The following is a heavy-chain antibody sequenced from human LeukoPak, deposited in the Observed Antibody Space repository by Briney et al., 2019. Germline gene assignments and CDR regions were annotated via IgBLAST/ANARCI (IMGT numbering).Heavy chain of an antibody. V-gene: IGHV3-23*01. J-gene: IGHJ4*02. CDR3: AKVSYHYYGSGSYVLDY. D-gene: IGHD3-10*01. Sequence: PGGSLRLSCAASGFTFSSYAMSCVRQAPGKGLEWVSAISGSGGSTNYADSVKGRFTISRDNSKNTLYLQMYSLRAEDTAVYYCAKVSYHYYGSGSYVLDYWGQGTLVTVSS. CDR2: ISGSGGST. CDR1: GFTFSSYA.